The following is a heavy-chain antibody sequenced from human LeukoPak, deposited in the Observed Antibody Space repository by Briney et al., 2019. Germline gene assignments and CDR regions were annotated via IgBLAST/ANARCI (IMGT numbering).Heavy chain of an antibody. D-gene: IGHD3-22*01. CDR2: ISGSGGST. CDR3: AKDGGSGDYYYFDT. Sequence: GGSLRLSCAASGFSFSSYAMSWVRQAPGKGLEWVSAISGSGGSTFYADSVKGRFTISRDNSKNTLYLQMNSLRAEDTAVYYCAKDGGSGDYYYFDTGAREAWSPSPQ. J-gene: IGHJ4*02. CDR1: GFSFSSYA. V-gene: IGHV3-23*01.